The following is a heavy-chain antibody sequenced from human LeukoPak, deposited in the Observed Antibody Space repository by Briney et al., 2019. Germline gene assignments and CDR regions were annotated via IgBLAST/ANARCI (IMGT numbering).Heavy chain of an antibody. V-gene: IGHV1-18*01. J-gene: IGHJ5*02. CDR1: GYTFTSYG. CDR2: ISAYNGNT. CDR3: AAELLWFGEPQYNWFDP. D-gene: IGHD3-10*01. Sequence: GASVKVSCKASGYTFTSYGISWVRQAPGQGLEWMGWISAYNGNTNYAQKLQGRVTMTTDTSTSTAYMELRCLRSDDTAVYYCAAELLWFGEPQYNWFDPWGQGTLVTVSS.